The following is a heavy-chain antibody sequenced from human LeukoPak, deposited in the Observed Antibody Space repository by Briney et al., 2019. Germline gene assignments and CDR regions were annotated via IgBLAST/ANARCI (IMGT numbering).Heavy chain of an antibody. J-gene: IGHJ6*03. D-gene: IGHD2-2*01. CDR2: ISYDGSNK. Sequence: GGSLRLSCAASGFTFSSYAMHWVRQAPGKGLEWVAVISYDGSNKYYADSVKGRFTISRDNSKNTLYLQMNSLRAEDTAVYYCARGNIVVERDYYYYMDVWGKGTTVTVSS. V-gene: IGHV3-30-3*01. CDR1: GFTFSSYA. CDR3: ARGNIVVERDYYYYMDV.